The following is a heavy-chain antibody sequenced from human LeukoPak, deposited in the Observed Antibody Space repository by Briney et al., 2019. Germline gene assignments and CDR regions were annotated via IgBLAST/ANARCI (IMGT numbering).Heavy chain of an antibody. V-gene: IGHV2-5*02. CDR3: AHRGDYDSSGYYEAQYYFDY. D-gene: IGHD3-22*01. J-gene: IGHJ4*02. CDR2: IYWDDDK. Sequence: SGPTLVKPTQTLTLTCTFSGFSLSTSGVGVGWIRQPPGKALEWLALIYWDDDKRYSPSLKSRLTITKDTSKNQVVLTMTNMDPVDTATYYCAHRGDYDSSGYYEAQYYFDYWGQGTLVTVSS. CDR1: GFSLSTSGVG.